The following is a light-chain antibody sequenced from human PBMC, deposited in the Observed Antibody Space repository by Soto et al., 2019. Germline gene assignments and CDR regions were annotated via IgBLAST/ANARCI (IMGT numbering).Light chain of an antibody. V-gene: IGKV3-20*01. J-gene: IGKJ4*01. CDR2: GAS. CDR3: QRYGTSPLT. Sequence: EIVLTQSPGTLSLSPGERATLSCRASQSVSSSYLAWYQQKPGQATRLLIYGASCRATGIPNMFSGSGSGTDSTPTSSSLEPEDFAEYYCQRYGTSPLTFGGGTKVEIK. CDR1: QSVSSSY.